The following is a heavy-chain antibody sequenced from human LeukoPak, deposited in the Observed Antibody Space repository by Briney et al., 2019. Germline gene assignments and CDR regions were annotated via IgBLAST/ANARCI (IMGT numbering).Heavy chain of an antibody. CDR2: IYYSGST. Sequence: SETLSLTCTVSGGSISSSSYYWGWIRQPPGKGLEWIGYIYYSGSTNYNPSLKSRVTISVDTSKNQFSLKLSSVTAADTAVYYCARVYYSSSYDYWYFDLWGRGTLVTVSS. D-gene: IGHD6-13*01. CDR3: ARVYYSSSYDYWYFDL. J-gene: IGHJ2*01. V-gene: IGHV4-61*05. CDR1: GGSISSSSYY.